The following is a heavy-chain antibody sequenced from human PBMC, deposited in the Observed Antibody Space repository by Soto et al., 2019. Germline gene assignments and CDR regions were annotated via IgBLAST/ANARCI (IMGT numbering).Heavy chain of an antibody. Sequence: QVQLVQSGAEVKKPGASVKVSCKASGYTFTNYGINWVRQAPGQGLEWLGWVSAYNGERRYAQRVQARVIMTTDTSTTNPYMKLRSLRSDDTAVYYCSKGTSIPASGDYWGQGTLVTVSS. CDR3: SKGTSIPASGDY. V-gene: IGHV1-18*01. CDR2: VSAYNGER. CDR1: GYTFTNYG. D-gene: IGHD6-6*01. J-gene: IGHJ4*01.